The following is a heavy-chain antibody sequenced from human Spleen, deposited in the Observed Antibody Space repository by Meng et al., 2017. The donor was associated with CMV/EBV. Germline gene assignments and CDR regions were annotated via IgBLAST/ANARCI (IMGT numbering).Heavy chain of an antibody. D-gene: IGHD4-17*01. Sequence: LTCTFSGVSRSTSGVGGGWIRQPPGKALEWLALIYWNDEKRYSPSLKSRLTITKDTSKNQVVLTMTNMDPVDTATYYCAHSYGDPFDYWGQGTLVTVSS. CDR3: AHSYGDPFDY. CDR1: GVSRSTSGVG. CDR2: IYWNDEK. V-gene: IGHV2-5*01. J-gene: IGHJ4*02.